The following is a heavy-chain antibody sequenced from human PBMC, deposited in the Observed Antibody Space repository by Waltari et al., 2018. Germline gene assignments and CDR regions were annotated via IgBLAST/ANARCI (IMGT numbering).Heavy chain of an antibody. V-gene: IGHV4-34*01. D-gene: IGHD3-3*01. Sequence: QVQLQQWGAGLLKPSETLSLTCAVYGGSFSGYYWTWIRQPPGKGLEWIGEINHSGSTKYNPSLQGRLTISVDTSNNQFSLKLSSFTAADTAHYYCARGVGGDYDEWSDSYVGRLYYYMDVWGKGTTVTVSS. CDR3: ARGVGGDYDEWSDSYVGRLYYYMDV. CDR1: GGSFSGYY. J-gene: IGHJ6*03. CDR2: INHSGST.